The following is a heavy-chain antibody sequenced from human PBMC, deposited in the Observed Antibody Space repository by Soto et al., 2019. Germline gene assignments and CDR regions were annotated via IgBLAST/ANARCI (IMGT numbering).Heavy chain of an antibody. V-gene: IGHV2-5*02. D-gene: IGHD3-3*01. Sequence: QITLKESGPTLVKTTQPLTLTCTFSVFSLSTSGVGVGWIRQPPGKALQWLALIYWDDDKRYSPSLKSRLTIPEETSQNQVVVTMTSMDPVDTATYYCAHIIMTDYDFPQDTRYYGLDVWGQGTTVTVSS. CDR2: IYWDDDK. CDR3: AHIIMTDYDFPQDTRYYGLDV. J-gene: IGHJ6*02. CDR1: VFSLSTSGVG.